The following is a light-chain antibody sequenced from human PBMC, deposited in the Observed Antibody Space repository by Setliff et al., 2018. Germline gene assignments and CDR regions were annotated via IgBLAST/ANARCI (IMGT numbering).Light chain of an antibody. CDR3: TSYTSTARV. V-gene: IGLV1-44*01. Sequence: QSVLTQPPSASGTPGQRVTISCSGSSSNIGSNTVNWYQQLPGTAPKLLIYSNNQRPSGVPDRFSGSESGTSASLAISGLQSEDEADYYCTSYTSTARVFGTGTKVTVL. CDR1: SSNIGSNT. CDR2: SNN. J-gene: IGLJ1*01.